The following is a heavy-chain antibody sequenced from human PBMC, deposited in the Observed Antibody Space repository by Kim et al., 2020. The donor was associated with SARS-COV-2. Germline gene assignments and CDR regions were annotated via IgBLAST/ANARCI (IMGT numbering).Heavy chain of an antibody. CDR2: IYYSGST. CDR1: GGSISSSSYY. Sequence: SETLSLTCTVSGGSISSSSYYWGWIRQPPGKGLEWIGSIYYSGSTYYNPSLKSRVTISVDTSKNQFSLKLSSVTAADTAVYYCARRLGGWRNYGVDVWGQGTTVTVSS. J-gene: IGHJ6*02. V-gene: IGHV4-39*01. D-gene: IGHD6-19*01. CDR3: ARRLGGWRNYGVDV.